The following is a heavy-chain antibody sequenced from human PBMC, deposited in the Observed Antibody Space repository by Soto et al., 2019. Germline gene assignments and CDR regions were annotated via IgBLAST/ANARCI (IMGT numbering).Heavy chain of an antibody. Sequence: QMQLVQSGPEVKKPGTSVKVSCKASGFTFTSSAMQWVRQARGQRREWIGWIVVGSGNTNYAQKFQERVTITRDMSTSTAYMEMSSRRSDDTAVYYCAAGAGGYDQYYYYGMDVWGKGTTVTVSS. CDR1: GFTFTSSA. J-gene: IGHJ6*04. V-gene: IGHV1-58*02. CDR3: AAGAGGYDQYYYYGMDV. D-gene: IGHD5-12*01. CDR2: IVVGSGNT.